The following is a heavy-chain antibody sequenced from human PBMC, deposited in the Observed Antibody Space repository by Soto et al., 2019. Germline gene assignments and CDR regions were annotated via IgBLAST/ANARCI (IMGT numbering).Heavy chain of an antibody. CDR3: ARDLVEMATISSSYPIDY. Sequence: SETLSLTCTVSGGSISSGGYYWSWIRQHPGKGLEWIGYIYYSGSTYYNPSLKSRVTISRDNAKNSLYLQMNSLRAEDTAVYYCARDLVEMATISSSYPIDYWGQGTLVTVSS. CDR1: GGSISSGGYY. V-gene: IGHV4-31*03. J-gene: IGHJ4*02. D-gene: IGHD5-12*01. CDR2: IYYSGST.